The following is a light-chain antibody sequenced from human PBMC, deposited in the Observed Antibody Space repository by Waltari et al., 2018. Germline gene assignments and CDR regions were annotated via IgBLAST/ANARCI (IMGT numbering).Light chain of an antibody. Sequence: DIVMTQSPGSVAVSLGERATITCTSSHRILHNSMHKNSLAWYQQKPGRPPKLLIYWASTRESGVPDRFSGSGSGTDFTLTISSLQAEDVAVYYCQQYYSVPLTFGQGTKLEI. CDR2: WAS. CDR1: HRILHNSMHKNS. V-gene: IGKV4-1*01. J-gene: IGKJ2*01. CDR3: QQYYSVPLT.